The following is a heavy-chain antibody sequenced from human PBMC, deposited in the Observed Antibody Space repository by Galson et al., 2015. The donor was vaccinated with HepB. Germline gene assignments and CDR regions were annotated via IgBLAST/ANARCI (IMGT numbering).Heavy chain of an antibody. D-gene: IGHD3-16*02. Sequence: SLRLSCAASGFTFSSYAMHWVRQAPGKGLEWVAVISYDGSNKYYADSVKGRFTISRDNSKNTLYLQMNSLRAEDTAVYYCARGGLYDYVWGSYREGFDYWGQGTLVTVSS. V-gene: IGHV3-30-3*01. J-gene: IGHJ4*02. CDR3: ARGGLYDYVWGSYREGFDY. CDR2: ISYDGSNK. CDR1: GFTFSSYA.